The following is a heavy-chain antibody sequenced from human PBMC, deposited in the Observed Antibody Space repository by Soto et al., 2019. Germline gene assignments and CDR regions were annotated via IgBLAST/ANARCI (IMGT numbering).Heavy chain of an antibody. CDR2: ISSGSSDT. Sequence: GGSLRLSGEASGFSFSRVSMNWARQVPGKGLEWVASISSGSSDTWYADSVKGRFIISRDNAQNSLFLQMNTLRREDTAMYHCARVAYWGPGTQVTVS. V-gene: IGHV3-21*01. J-gene: IGHJ4*02. CDR3: ARVAY. CDR1: GFSFSRVS.